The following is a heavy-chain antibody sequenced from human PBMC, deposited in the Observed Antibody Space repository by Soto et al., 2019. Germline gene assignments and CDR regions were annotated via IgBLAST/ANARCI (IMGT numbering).Heavy chain of an antibody. CDR3: ASEIGDGYCSGGSCYDAFDI. CDR2: MNPKSGNT. D-gene: IGHD2-15*01. V-gene: IGHV1-8*01. J-gene: IGHJ3*02. Sequence: ALVKVSCKASGYTFTSYDINWVRQATGQGLRWMGWMNPKSGNTGYAQKFQGRITVSRNTSISKAYMELSSLRTEDTAVYYCASEIGDGYCSGGSCYDAFDIWGQGTMVTGS. CDR1: GYTFTSYD.